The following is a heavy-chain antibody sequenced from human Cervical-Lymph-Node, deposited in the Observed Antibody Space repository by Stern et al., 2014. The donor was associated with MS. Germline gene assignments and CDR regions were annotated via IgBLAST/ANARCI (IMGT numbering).Heavy chain of an antibody. V-gene: IGHV4-61*02. D-gene: IGHD6-19*01. CDR2: IYTSGST. CDR1: GGSISSGSYY. J-gene: IGHJ3*02. Sequence: QLQLQESGPGLVKPSQTLSLTCTVSGGSISSGSYYWSWIRQPAGKGLEXIGRIYTSGSTNYNPSLKSRVTISVDTSKNQFSLKLSSGPAADTAVYYCARARIAVAGLAFDIWGQGTMVTVSS. CDR3: ARARIAVAGLAFDI.